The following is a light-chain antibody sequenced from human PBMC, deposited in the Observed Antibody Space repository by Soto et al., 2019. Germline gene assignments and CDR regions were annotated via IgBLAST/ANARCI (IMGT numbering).Light chain of an antibody. CDR2: DVS. V-gene: IGLV2-14*01. CDR1: SSDVGGYNY. CDR3: SSYTSSSTSLYV. J-gene: IGLJ1*01. Sequence: QSALAQPASVSGSPGQSITISCTGTSSDVGGYNYVSWYQQHPGKAPKLMIYDVSNRPSGVSNRFFGSKSGNTASLTISGLQAEDEADYYCSSYTSSSTSLYVFGTGTKVTVL.